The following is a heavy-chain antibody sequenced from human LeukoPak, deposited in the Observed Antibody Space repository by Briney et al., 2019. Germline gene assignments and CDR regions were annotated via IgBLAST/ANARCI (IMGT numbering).Heavy chain of an antibody. Sequence: ASVTVSCKASGYTFTSYYMHWVRQAPGQGLEGMGIINPSGGSTNYAQKFQGRVTMTKDMSTSTVYMELSSLRSEDTAVYYCARENDYGGNSEDYWGQGTLVTVSS. V-gene: IGHV1-46*01. J-gene: IGHJ4*02. CDR3: ARENDYGGNSEDY. CDR1: GYTFTSYY. CDR2: INPSGGST. D-gene: IGHD4-23*01.